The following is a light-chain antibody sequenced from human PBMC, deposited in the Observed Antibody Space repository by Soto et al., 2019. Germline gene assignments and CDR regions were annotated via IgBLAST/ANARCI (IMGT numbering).Light chain of an antibody. CDR3: QQYDSDPFT. V-gene: IGKV1-5*03. CDR1: QRINNW. Sequence: DIQMTQSPSTLSASVGDRVTITCRASQRINNWLAWYQQKPGKAPNLLIYKASSLESGVPSRFSGSGSGTDFTLTVSSLQPDDFATYYCQQYDSDPFTFGGGTKVEIK. CDR2: KAS. J-gene: IGKJ4*01.